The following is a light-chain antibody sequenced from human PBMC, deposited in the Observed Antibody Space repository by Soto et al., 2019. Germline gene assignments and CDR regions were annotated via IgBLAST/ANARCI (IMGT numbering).Light chain of an antibody. CDR3: QQDYNLPPKT. V-gene: IGKV3D-7*01. CDR1: QSVSSSY. J-gene: IGKJ1*01. Sequence: EIVMTQSPATLSLSPGERATLSCRASQRASQSVSSSYLSWYQQKPGQAPRLLIYDASTRATGIPARFSGSGSGTDFTLTIGSLQPEDFAVYYCQQDYNLPPKTFGQGTKVEIK. CDR2: DAS.